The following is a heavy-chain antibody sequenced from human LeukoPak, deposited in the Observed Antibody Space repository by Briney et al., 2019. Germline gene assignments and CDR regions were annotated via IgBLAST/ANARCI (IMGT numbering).Heavy chain of an antibody. V-gene: IGHV4-59*01. D-gene: IGHD3-10*01. CDR2: IYYSGST. CDR1: GGSISSYY. Sequence: SETLSLTCTVSGGSISSYYWSWIRQPPGKGLEWIGYIYYSGSTNYNPSPKSRVTISVDTSKNQFSLKLSSVTAADTAVYYCARSELLWFGGVNSGFDYWGQGTLVTVSS. J-gene: IGHJ4*02. CDR3: ARSELLWFGGVNSGFDY.